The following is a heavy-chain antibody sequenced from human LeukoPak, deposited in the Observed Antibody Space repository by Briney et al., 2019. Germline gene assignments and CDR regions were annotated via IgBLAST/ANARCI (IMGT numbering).Heavy chain of an antibody. CDR3: AKDRPNYHESNGHYYRPNGDY. CDR2: ISSSGDRK. J-gene: IGHJ4*02. Sequence: GGSLRLSCAASGFTFSTYAMSWVRQAPGKGLEWVASISSSGDRKFYADSGKDRFTICRDNSENTLYLQMSRLRAEDTAVYYCAKDRPNYHESNGHYYRPNGDYWGQGTLVTVSS. CDR1: GFTFSTYA. D-gene: IGHD3-22*01. V-gene: IGHV3-23*01.